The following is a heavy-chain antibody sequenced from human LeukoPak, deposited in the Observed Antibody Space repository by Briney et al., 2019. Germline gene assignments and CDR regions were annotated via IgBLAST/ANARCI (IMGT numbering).Heavy chain of an antibody. CDR2: IYYSGST. V-gene: IGHV4-59*01. D-gene: IGHD4-11*01. CDR1: GGSISSYY. CDR3: ARGRNAPPFYYYYDMCV. Sequence: PSETLSLTCTVSGGSISSYYWSWIRQPPGKGLEWSGYIYYSGSTNYNPSLKSRGTISVDTTKNKISLKLNSVAAADTAVYYCARGRNAPPFYYYYDMCVWGKGTTLTVS. J-gene: IGHJ6*03.